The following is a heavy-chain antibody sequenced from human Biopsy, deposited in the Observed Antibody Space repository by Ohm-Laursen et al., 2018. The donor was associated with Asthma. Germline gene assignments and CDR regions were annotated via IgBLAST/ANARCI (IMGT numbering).Heavy chain of an antibody. D-gene: IGHD3-22*01. CDR3: ARADQYYYDSSGYTEWFDP. Sequence: GASVKVSCKASGGTFSSYAISWVRQAPGQGLEWMGGIIPIFGTANYAQKFQGRVTITADESTSTAYMELSSLRSEDTAVYYCARADQYYYDSSGYTEWFDPWGQGTLVTVSS. J-gene: IGHJ5*02. CDR2: IIPIFGTA. CDR1: GGTFSSYA. V-gene: IGHV1-69*13.